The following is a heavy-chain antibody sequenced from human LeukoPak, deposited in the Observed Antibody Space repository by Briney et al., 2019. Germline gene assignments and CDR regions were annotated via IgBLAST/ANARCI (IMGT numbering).Heavy chain of an antibody. CDR2: IIPILGIA. D-gene: IGHD6-13*01. CDR3: ARGSSWYEGDYWFDP. Sequence: ASVKVSCKASGGTFSSYAISWVRQAPGQGLEWMGRIIPILGIANYAQKFQGRVTITADKSTSTAYMELSSLRSEDTAVYYCARGSSWYEGDYWFDPWGQGTLVTVSS. J-gene: IGHJ5*02. CDR1: GGTFSSYA. V-gene: IGHV1-69*04.